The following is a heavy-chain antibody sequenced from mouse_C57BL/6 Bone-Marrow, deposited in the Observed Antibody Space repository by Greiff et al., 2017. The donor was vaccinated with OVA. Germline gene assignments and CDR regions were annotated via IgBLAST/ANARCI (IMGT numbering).Heavy chain of an antibody. CDR2: IYPRSGNT. CDR3: ARFYYDYEDYAMDY. J-gene: IGHJ4*01. Sequence: QVQLQQSGAELARPGASVKLSCKASGYTFTSYGISWVKQRTGQGLEWIGEIYPRSGNTYYNEKFKGKATLTADKSSSTACMELRSLTSEDSAVYFCARFYYDYEDYAMDYWGQGTSVTVSS. CDR1: GYTFTSYG. V-gene: IGHV1-81*01. D-gene: IGHD2-4*01.